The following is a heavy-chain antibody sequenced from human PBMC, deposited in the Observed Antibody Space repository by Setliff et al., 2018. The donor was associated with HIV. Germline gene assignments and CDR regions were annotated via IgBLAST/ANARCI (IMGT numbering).Heavy chain of an antibody. Sequence: PSETLSLTCTVSGGSISSSSDYWGWIRQPPGKGLEWIGDIYYTGSTNFSPSLKSRVTISLDTSKNQFSLKLSSVSAADTAMYYCARGNPDFDILTGYWSHYFDYWGQGRLVTVSS. V-gene: IGHV4-39*07. CDR3: ARGNPDFDILTGYWSHYFDY. CDR1: GGSISSSSDY. D-gene: IGHD3-9*01. CDR2: IYYTGST. J-gene: IGHJ4*02.